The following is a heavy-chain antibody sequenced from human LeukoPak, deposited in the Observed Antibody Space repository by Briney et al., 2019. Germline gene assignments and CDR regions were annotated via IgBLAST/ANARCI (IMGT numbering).Heavy chain of an antibody. CDR2: INHSGST. D-gene: IGHD3-3*01. J-gene: IGHJ6*02. CDR3: ARGTYYDFWSGYYGPRNSGGMDV. Sequence: SETLSLTCAVYGGSFSGYYWSWIRQPPGKGLEWIGEINHSGSTNYNPSLKSRVTISVDTSKNQLSLKLSSVTAADTAVYYCARGTYYDFWSGYYGPRNSGGMDVWGQGTTVTVSS. CDR1: GGSFSGYY. V-gene: IGHV4-34*01.